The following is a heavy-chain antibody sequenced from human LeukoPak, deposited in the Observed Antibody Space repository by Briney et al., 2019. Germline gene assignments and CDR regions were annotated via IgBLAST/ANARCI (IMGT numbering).Heavy chain of an antibody. D-gene: IGHD3-10*01. Sequence: SETLSLTCTVSGGSISSNYWSWIRQPPGKGLEWIGYISYSGSTNYNPSFKSRLTISVDTSKNQFSLKLTSVTAADTAVYYCARYGSGSYHFDYWGQGTLVTVSS. J-gene: IGHJ4*02. CDR3: ARYGSGSYHFDY. CDR2: ISYSGST. CDR1: GGSISSNY. V-gene: IGHV4-59*01.